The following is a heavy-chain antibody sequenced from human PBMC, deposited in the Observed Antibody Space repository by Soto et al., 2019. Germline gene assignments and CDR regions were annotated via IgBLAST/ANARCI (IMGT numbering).Heavy chain of an antibody. CDR2: ISGGGDAT. CDR1: GFTFSGYA. Sequence: EVQLLDSGGGLVQPGGSLRLSCAASGFTFSGYALTWVRQAPGKGLEWVPVISGGGDATFYADSVKGRFTISRDNSKNTLYLQMNTLRAEDTAVYYCARKVSGSTGRPDLWYFDLWGRGTLVTVSS. D-gene: IGHD3-10*01. J-gene: IGHJ2*01. V-gene: IGHV3-23*01. CDR3: ARKVSGSTGRPDLWYFDL.